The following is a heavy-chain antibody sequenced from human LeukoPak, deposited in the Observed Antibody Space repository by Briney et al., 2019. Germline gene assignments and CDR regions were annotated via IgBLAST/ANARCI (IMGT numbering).Heavy chain of an antibody. CDR3: AKGLKGSSWHGDDY. D-gene: IGHD6-13*01. J-gene: IGHJ4*02. CDR1: GFTFSSYA. V-gene: IGHV3-23*01. CDR2: ISGSGGST. Sequence: PGGSLRLSCAAPGFTFSSYAMSWVRQAPGKGLEWVSAISGSGGSTYYADSVKGRFTISRDNSKNTLYLQMNSLRAEDTAVYYCAKGLKGSSWHGDDYWGQGTLVTVSS.